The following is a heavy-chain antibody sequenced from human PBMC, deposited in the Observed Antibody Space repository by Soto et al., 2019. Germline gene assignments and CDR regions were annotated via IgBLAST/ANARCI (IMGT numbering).Heavy chain of an antibody. Sequence: GGSLRLSCAASGFTCRSYDMSWVRQAPGKGLEWVSTILVGGSTHYPDSVKGRFTISRDNSKNTVFLQMNSLTAGDTAVYYCAKATATGGGAFDICGQGTMVTISS. CDR1: GFTCRSYD. D-gene: IGHD2-8*02. CDR3: AKATATGGGAFDI. CDR2: ILVGGST. J-gene: IGHJ3*02. V-gene: IGHV3-23*01.